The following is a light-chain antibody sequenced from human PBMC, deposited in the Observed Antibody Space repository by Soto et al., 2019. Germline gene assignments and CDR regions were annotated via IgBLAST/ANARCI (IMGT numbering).Light chain of an antibody. Sequence: QFALTQPASLSGSPGQSITISCAGTDSDIGSHNYVSWYQQHPGKAPKLMIFEVSNRPSGVSNRFSGSKSGSTASLTISGLQTEDEADYYCSSYSRSSTLRVFGSGTKVTVL. CDR1: DSDIGSHNY. V-gene: IGLV2-14*01. CDR2: EVS. J-gene: IGLJ1*01. CDR3: SSYSRSSTLRV.